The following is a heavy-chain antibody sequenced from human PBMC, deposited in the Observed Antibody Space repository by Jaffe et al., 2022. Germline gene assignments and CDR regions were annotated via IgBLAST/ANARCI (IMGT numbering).Heavy chain of an antibody. CDR2: IIPIFGTA. J-gene: IGHJ3*02. D-gene: IGHD2-21*02. V-gene: IGHV1-69*05. Sequence: QVQLVQSGAEVKKPGSSVKVSCKASGGTFSSYAISWVRQAPGQGLEWMGGIIPIFGTANYAQKFQGRVTITTDESTSTAYMELSSLRSEDTAVYYCARGDIGYCGGDCFHHAFDIWGQGTMVTVSS. CDR1: GGTFSSYA. CDR3: ARGDIGYCGGDCFHHAFDI.